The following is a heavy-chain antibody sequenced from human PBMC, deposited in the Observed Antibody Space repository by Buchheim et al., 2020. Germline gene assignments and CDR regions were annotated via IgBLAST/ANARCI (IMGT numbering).Heavy chain of an antibody. V-gene: IGHV3-30*18. CDR1: GFTFSSYG. CDR3: AKLPKQWLVPGGEGDY. Sequence: QVQLVESGGGVVQPGRSLRLSCAASGFTFSSYGMHWVRQAPGKGLEWVAVISYDGSNKYYADSVKGRFTISRDNSKNTLYLQMNSLRAEDTAVYYCAKLPKQWLVPGGEGDYWGQGTL. J-gene: IGHJ4*02. CDR2: ISYDGSNK. D-gene: IGHD6-19*01.